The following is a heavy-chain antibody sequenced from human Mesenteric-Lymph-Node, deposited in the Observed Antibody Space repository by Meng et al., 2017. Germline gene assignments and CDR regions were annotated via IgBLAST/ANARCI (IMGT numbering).Heavy chain of an antibody. J-gene: IGHJ4*02. CDR3: VRSDMGYTSSWYKY. CDR1: GFTFRSYW. D-gene: IGHD6-13*01. V-gene: IGHV3-7*01. Sequence: GESLKISCAASGFTFRSYWMSWVRQAPGKGLEWVANIIPGGSEKYYVDSVKGRFTISRDNAKNSLYLQVNSLRVEDTAVYYCVRSDMGYTSSWYKYWGQGTLVTVSS. CDR2: IIPGGSEK.